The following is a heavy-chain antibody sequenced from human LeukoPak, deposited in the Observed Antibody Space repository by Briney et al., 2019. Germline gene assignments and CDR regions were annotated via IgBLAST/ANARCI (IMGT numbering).Heavy chain of an antibody. CDR2: IYYSGST. Sequence: SETLSLTRTVSGGSISSYYWSWIRQPPGKGLEWIGSIYYSGSTNYNPSLKSRLTISVDTSKNQFSLKLSSVTAADTAVYYCARVAGTLAVAGRVYFDYWGQGALVTVSS. CDR3: ARVAGTLAVAGRVYFDY. CDR1: GGSISSYY. D-gene: IGHD6-19*01. V-gene: IGHV4-59*01. J-gene: IGHJ4*02.